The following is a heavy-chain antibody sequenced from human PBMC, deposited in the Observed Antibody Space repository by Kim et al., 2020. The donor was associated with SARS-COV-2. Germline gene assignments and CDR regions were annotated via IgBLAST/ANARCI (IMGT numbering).Heavy chain of an antibody. D-gene: IGHD3-9*01. CDR1: GYTFTSYY. Sequence: ASVKVSCKASGYTFTSYYMHWVRQAPGQGLEWMGIINPSGGSTSYAQKFQGRVTMTRDTSTSTVYMELSSLRSEDTAVYYCAMPVLRYFDWTPTLDYWGQGTLVTVSS. J-gene: IGHJ4*02. V-gene: IGHV1-46*01. CDR2: INPSGGST. CDR3: AMPVLRYFDWTPTLDY.